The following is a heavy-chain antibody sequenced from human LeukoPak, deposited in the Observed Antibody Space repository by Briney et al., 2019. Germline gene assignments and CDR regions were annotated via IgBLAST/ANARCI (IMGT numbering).Heavy chain of an antibody. J-gene: IGHJ4*02. D-gene: IGHD1-7*01. Sequence: KPSETLSLTCTVSGGSISSYYWSWIRQPPGKALEWLALIYWDNDKRYSPSLKSRLTITKDTSKNQVVLTMTNMDPVDTATYYCAHRGGNFQLDYWGQGTLVTVSS. V-gene: IGHV2-5*08. CDR3: AHRGGNFQLDY. CDR1: GGSISSYYW. CDR2: IYWDNDK.